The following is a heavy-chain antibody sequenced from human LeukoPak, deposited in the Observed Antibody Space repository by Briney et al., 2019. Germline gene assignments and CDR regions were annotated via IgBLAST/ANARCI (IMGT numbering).Heavy chain of an antibody. J-gene: IGHJ4*02. Sequence: GGSLRLSCAASGFTFSSFPMSWVRQAPGKGLQWVSGITGRGGNTYYADSVEGRFTISRDNSKSTLSIQMDGLRAEDTAVYYCARDRAAFDSWGQGTLVTVSS. V-gene: IGHV3-23*01. D-gene: IGHD6-25*01. CDR1: GFTFSSFP. CDR2: ITGRGGNT. CDR3: ARDRAAFDS.